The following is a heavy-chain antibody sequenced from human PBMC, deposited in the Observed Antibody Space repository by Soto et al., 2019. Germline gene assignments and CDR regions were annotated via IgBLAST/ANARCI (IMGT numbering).Heavy chain of an antibody. V-gene: IGHV5-10-1*01. D-gene: IGHD4-17*01. CDR1: GYSFTSYW. J-gene: IGHJ6*04. CDR3: ARVHVYGDYPAYYYYYYGMDV. Sequence: GESLKISCKGSGYSFTSYWISWVRQMPGKGLGWMGRIDPSDSYTNYSPSFQGHVTISADKSISTTYLQWSSLKASDTAMYYCARVHVYGDYPAYYYYYYGMDVWGKGTTVTVSS. CDR2: IDPSDSYT.